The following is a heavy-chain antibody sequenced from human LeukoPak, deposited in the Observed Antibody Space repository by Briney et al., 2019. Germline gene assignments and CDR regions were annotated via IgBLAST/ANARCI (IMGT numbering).Heavy chain of an antibody. CDR3: ARLRKDAFDI. CDR2: IYYCGST. D-gene: IGHD4-17*01. J-gene: IGHJ3*02. Sequence: PSETLSLTCTVSGGSISSGGYYWSWIRQHPGKGLEWNGYIYYCGSTYYNPSLKSRVTISVDTSKNQFSLKLSSVTAADTAVYYRARLRKDAFDIWGQGTMVTVSS. V-gene: IGHV4-31*03. CDR1: GGSISSGGYY.